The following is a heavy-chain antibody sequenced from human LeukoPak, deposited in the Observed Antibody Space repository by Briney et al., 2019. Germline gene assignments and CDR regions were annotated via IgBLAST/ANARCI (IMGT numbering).Heavy chain of an antibody. CDR3: ARDLYSRKPRGY. J-gene: IGHJ4*02. Sequence: ASVKVSCKASGYIFTDYYMHWVRQAPGQELGWMGRINPNSGGTNYAQKFQGRVTMTRDTSISTAYMELSRLRSDDTAVYYCARDLYSRKPRGYWGQGTLVTVSS. V-gene: IGHV1/OR15-1*04. CDR1: GYIFTDYY. CDR2: INPNSGGT. D-gene: IGHD6-13*01.